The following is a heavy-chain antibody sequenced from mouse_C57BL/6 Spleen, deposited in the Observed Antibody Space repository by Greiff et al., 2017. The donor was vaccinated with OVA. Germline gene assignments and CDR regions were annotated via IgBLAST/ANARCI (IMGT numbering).Heavy chain of an antibody. CDR3: TGRDYGSIDY. V-gene: IGHV6-3*01. D-gene: IGHD1-1*01. CDR2: IRLYSDNYAT. CDR1: GFTFSNYW. J-gene: IGHJ2*01. Sequence: EVKLVESGGGLVQPGGSLKLSCVASGFTFSNYWMNWVRQSPEKGLEWVAPIRLYSDNYATHYAEYVTGRFSISSDDSNSSVYRQKNNVRAEDTGIYYCTGRDYGSIDYWGQGTTLTVSS.